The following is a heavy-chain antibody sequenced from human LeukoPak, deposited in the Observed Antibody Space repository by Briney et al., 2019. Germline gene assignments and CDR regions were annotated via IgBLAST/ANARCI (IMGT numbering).Heavy chain of an antibody. J-gene: IGHJ4*02. D-gene: IGHD2-2*01. CDR2: ISSSSSYI. V-gene: IGHV3-21*01. Sequence: AGGSLRLSCAASGFTFSSYSMNWVRQAPGKGLEWVSSISSSSSYIYYADSVKGRFTISRDNAKNSLYLQMNSLRAEDTAVYYCARSAGYWSSTSCYYYDYWGQGTLVTVSS. CDR3: ARSAGYWSSTSCYYYDY. CDR1: GFTFSSYS.